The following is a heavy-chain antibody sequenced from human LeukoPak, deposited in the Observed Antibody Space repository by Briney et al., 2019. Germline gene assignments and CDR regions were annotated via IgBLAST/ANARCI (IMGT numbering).Heavy chain of an antibody. V-gene: IGHV1-3*01. D-gene: IGHD1-26*01. Sequence: ASVKVSCEASGYTFTTYAMHWVRQAPGQGLEWMGWINAGNGKTRYSQQFQGRVAITGDTSASTVYMELSSLRSEDTAVYYCARVGPTTYDFWGQGTLVTVSS. CDR1: GYTFTTYA. J-gene: IGHJ4*02. CDR2: INAGNGKT. CDR3: ARVGPTTYDF.